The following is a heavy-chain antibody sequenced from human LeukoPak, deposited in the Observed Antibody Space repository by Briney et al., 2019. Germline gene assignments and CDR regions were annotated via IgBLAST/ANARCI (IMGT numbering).Heavy chain of an antibody. V-gene: IGHV1-2*02. CDR1: GYTFTDYY. J-gene: IGHJ6*02. CDR2: INPNSGGT. D-gene: IGHD5-18*01. Sequence: ASVKVSCKASGYTFTDYYIHWVRQAPGQGLEWMGWINPNSGGTNYAQKFQGRVTMTRDMSISTAYMGLSRLRSDDTAVYYCARDLAMGPYYYGMDVWGQGTTVTVSS. CDR3: ARDLAMGPYYYGMDV.